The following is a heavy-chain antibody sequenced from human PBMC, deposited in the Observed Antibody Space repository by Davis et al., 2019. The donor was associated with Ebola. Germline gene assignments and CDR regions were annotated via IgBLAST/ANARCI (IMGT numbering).Heavy chain of an antibody. D-gene: IGHD5-24*01. CDR1: GFTFSGSA. V-gene: IGHV3-73*01. CDR2: IRSKANSYAT. J-gene: IGHJ4*02. CDR3: ARERWLRGYYFDY. Sequence: GGSLRLSCAASGFTFSGSAMHWVRQASGKGLEWVGRIRSKANSYATAYAASVKGRFTISRDNAKNSLYLQMNSLRAEDTAVYYCARERWLRGYYFDYWGQGTLVTVSS.